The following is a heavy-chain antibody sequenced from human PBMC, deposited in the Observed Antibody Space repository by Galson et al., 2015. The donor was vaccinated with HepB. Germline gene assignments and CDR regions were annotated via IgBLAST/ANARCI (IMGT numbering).Heavy chain of an antibody. Sequence: SLRLSCAASGFSFFTYWMTWVRQAPGKGLEWVANIKQDGSEKSYVDSVKGRFTISRDNAKNSLYLQMNSLRAEETAVYYCARQGGIAVAGPTWDAFDIWGQGTMVTVSS. CDR3: ARQGGIAVAGPTWDAFDI. J-gene: IGHJ3*02. V-gene: IGHV3-7*03. D-gene: IGHD6-19*01. CDR1: GFSFFTYW. CDR2: IKQDGSEK.